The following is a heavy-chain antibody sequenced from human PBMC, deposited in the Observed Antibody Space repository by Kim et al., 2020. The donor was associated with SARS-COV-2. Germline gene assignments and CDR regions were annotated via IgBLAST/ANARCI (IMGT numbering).Heavy chain of an antibody. CDR1: GFSFSNYW. Sequence: GGSLRLSCAASGFSFSNYWMHWVRQAPGKGLVWVARIKTDGSTTAYADSVKGRFTISRDNAKNTLYLQMSSLRAEDTAVYFCARDLDWLLYDYWGQGTLV. D-gene: IGHD3-3*01. CDR3: ARDLDWLLYDY. J-gene: IGHJ4*02. V-gene: IGHV3-74*01. CDR2: IKTDGSTT.